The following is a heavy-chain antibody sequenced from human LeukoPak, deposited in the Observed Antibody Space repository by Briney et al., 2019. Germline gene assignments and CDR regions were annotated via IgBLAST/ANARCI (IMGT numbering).Heavy chain of an antibody. CDR2: IYPGDSDT. Sequence: GESLKISCKGSGYNFTSFWIGWVRQMPGKGLEWMGIIYPGDSDTTYSPPFQGQVTISADKSISTAYLQWSSLKASDTAMYYCARQILGDYSEGSGYLGPFDYWGQGTLVTVSS. CDR3: ARQILGDYSEGSGYLGPFDY. D-gene: IGHD3-22*01. CDR1: GYNFTSFW. J-gene: IGHJ4*02. V-gene: IGHV5-51*01.